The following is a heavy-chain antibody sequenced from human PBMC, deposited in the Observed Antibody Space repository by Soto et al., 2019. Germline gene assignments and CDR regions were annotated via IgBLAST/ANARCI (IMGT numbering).Heavy chain of an antibody. CDR1: GGSFSGYY. CDR2: INHSGST. CDR3: ARGRPRKYYDTFSPAADFDY. J-gene: IGHJ4*02. V-gene: IGHV4-34*01. Sequence: SETLSLTCAVYGGSFSGYYWSWIRQPPGKGLEWIGEINHSGSTNYNPSLKSRVTISVDTSKNQFSLKLSSVTPEDTAVYYCARGRPRKYYDTFSPAADFDYWGQGTLVTVSS. D-gene: IGHD3-22*01.